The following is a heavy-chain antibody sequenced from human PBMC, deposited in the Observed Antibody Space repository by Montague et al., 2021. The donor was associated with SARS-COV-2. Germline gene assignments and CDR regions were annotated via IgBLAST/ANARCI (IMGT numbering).Heavy chain of an antibody. V-gene: IGHV4-59*13. CDR1: GGSFSSYY. J-gene: IGHJ4*02. CDR3: AGERDYRRNFDF. CDR2: IYKNENS. Sequence: SETLSLTCTVSGGSFSSYYWSWIRQTPGKGLEWIAYIYKNENSNYNPSLKSRVAISLDTSRSQIYLNMTSVTAADTAMYFCAGERDYRRNFDFWGQGALVSVS. D-gene: IGHD4-17*01.